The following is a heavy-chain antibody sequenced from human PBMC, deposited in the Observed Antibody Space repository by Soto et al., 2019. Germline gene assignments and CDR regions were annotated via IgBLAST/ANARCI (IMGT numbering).Heavy chain of an antibody. J-gene: IGHJ3*01. CDR3: AKVGIGWSDVFDV. CDR1: GFTFSNYG. D-gene: IGHD6-19*01. V-gene: IGHV3-23*01. Sequence: EVQLLESGGGLAQPGGSLRLTCAASGFTFSNYGMAWVRQAQGTGLEWVASISSTGGTTYYADSVKGRFSISRDDSKNTFYLQIHSLRADDTALYYCAKVGIGWSDVFDVWGQGTKVTVSS. CDR2: ISSTGGTT.